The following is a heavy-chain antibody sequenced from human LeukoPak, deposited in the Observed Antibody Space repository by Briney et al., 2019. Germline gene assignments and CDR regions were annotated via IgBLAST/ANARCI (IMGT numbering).Heavy chain of an antibody. Sequence: GGSLRLSCAASGFTVNSNYMGWVRQAPGKGLEWVSVIYTGGSTYCADSVKGRFTISRDNSRNTVYLQMNSLRAEDTAVYYCANDLGWIQLNLGRGQGTLVTVSS. D-gene: IGHD5-18*01. V-gene: IGHV3-53*01. CDR1: GFTVNSNY. J-gene: IGHJ4*02. CDR2: IYTGGST. CDR3: ANDLGWIQLNLG.